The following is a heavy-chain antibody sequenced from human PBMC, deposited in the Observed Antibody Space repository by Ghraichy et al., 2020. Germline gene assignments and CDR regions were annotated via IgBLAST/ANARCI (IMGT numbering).Heavy chain of an antibody. Sequence: SETLSLTCTVSGGSISSYYWSWIRQPPGKGLEWIGYIYYSGSTNYNPSLKSRVTISVDTSKNQFSLKLSSVTAADTAVYYCARRRITMIVPSVFDAFDIWGQGTMVTVSS. CDR1: GGSISSYY. J-gene: IGHJ3*02. V-gene: IGHV4-59*08. CDR3: ARRRITMIVPSVFDAFDI. D-gene: IGHD3-22*01. CDR2: IYYSGST.